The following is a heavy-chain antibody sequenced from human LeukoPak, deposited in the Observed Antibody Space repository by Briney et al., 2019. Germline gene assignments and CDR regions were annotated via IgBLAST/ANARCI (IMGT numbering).Heavy chain of an antibody. CDR3: ARAHPRGYGSGSPAMFDP. D-gene: IGHD3-10*01. CDR1: GGTFSSYA. J-gene: IGHJ5*02. CDR2: INPSGGST. Sequence: ASVKVSCKASGGTFSSYAISWVRQAPGQGLEWMGIINPSGGSTSYAQKFQGRVTMTRDTSTSTVYMELSGLRSEDTAVYYCARAHPRGYGSGSPAMFDPWGQGTLVTVSS. V-gene: IGHV1-46*01.